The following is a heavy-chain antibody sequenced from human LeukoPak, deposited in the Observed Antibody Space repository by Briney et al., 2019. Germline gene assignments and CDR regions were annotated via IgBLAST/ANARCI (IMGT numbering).Heavy chain of an antibody. CDR2: ISYDGSNK. Sequence: PGRSLRLSCAASGFTFSSYTMHWVRQAPGKGLEWVAVISYDGSNKYYADSVKGRFTISRDNSKNTLYLQMNSLRAEDTAVYYYARVKGSSTFDYWGQGTLVTVSS. CDR1: GFTFSSYT. J-gene: IGHJ4*02. V-gene: IGHV3-30-3*01. CDR3: ARVKGSSTFDY. D-gene: IGHD2-2*01.